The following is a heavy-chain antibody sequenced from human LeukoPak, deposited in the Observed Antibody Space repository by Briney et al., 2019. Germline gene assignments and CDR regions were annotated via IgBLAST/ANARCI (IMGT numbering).Heavy chain of an antibody. V-gene: IGHV4-34*01. D-gene: IGHD6-19*01. CDR2: INHSGST. CDR3: ARRGTYSSGWYYY. J-gene: IGHJ4*02. CDR1: GGSFSGHY. Sequence: SETLSLTCAVYGGSFSGHYWSWIRQPPGKGLEWIGEINHSGSTNYNPSLKSRVTISVDTSKNQLSLKLSSVTAADTAVYYCARRGTYSSGWYYYWGQGTLVTVSS.